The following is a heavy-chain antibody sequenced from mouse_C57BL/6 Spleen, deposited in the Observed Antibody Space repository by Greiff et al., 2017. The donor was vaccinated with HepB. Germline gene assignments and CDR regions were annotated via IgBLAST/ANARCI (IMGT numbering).Heavy chain of an antibody. CDR2: ISSGGSYT. D-gene: IGHD1-1*01. CDR3: ASLFITTVVAPWYFGV. Sequence: EVQLVESGGDLVKPGGSLKLSCAASGFTFSSYGMSWVRQTPDKRLEWVATISSGGSYTYYPDSVKGRFTISRDNAKKTLFLQMSSLKSEYTAMYYCASLFITTVVAPWYFGVWGTGTTVTVSS. V-gene: IGHV5-6*01. CDR1: GFTFSSYG. J-gene: IGHJ1*03.